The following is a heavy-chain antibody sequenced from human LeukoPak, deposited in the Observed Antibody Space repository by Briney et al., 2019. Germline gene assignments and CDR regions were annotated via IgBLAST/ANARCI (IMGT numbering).Heavy chain of an antibody. CDR1: GFTFSSYE. D-gene: IGHD3-10*01. V-gene: IGHV3-48*03. Sequence: GGSLRLSCAASGFTFSSYEMNWVRQAPGKGLEWVSYISSSGSTIYYADSVKGRFTISRDNAKNSLYLQMNSLRAEDTAVYYCAKDLRQYGSGSHLDYWGQGTLVTVSS. CDR2: ISSSGSTI. CDR3: AKDLRQYGSGSHLDY. J-gene: IGHJ4*02.